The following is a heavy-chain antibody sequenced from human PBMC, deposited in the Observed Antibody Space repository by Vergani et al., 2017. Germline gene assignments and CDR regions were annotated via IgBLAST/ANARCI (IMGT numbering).Heavy chain of an antibody. V-gene: IGHV3-23*01. D-gene: IGHD3-10*01. CDR1: GFTFSNSA. CDR2: ISGHGDRT. Sequence: EVHLLESGGGQVEAGGSLRLSCVASGFTFSNSAMSWVRQTSGKGLEWVSAISGHGDRTYYADSVKGRFTISRDNSKNTVYLQMNSLRAGDTGVYYCARDRYYLGSGSYPYFSDYGLDVWGKGTAVTVSS. J-gene: IGHJ6*04. CDR3: ARDRYYLGSGSYPYFSDYGLDV.